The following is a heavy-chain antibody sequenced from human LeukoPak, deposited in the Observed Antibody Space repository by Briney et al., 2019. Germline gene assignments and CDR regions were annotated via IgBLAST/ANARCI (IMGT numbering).Heavy chain of an antibody. Sequence: PGGSLRLSCAASGFTFDDYAMHWVRQAPGKGLEWVSGISWNSGSIGYADSVKGRFTISRDNAKNSLYLQMNSLRAEDTALYYCEKGNQYSSGWSLYFDYWGQGTLVTVSS. CDR2: ISWNSGSI. J-gene: IGHJ4*02. D-gene: IGHD6-19*01. V-gene: IGHV3-9*01. CDR1: GFTFDDYA. CDR3: EKGNQYSSGWSLYFDY.